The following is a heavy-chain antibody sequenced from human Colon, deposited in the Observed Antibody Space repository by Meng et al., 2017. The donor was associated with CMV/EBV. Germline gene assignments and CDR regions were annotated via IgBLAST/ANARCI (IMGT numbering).Heavy chain of an antibody. CDR2: ISAYNHNT. J-gene: IGHJ4*02. V-gene: IGHV1-18*01. D-gene: IGHD2-2*01. CDR1: GYIFSSHG. Sequence: ASVKVSCKASGYIFSSHGISWVRQAPGQGREWRGWISAYNHNTDYAQKFQGRVTMTTDTSTRTASMVLTNLRSDDTAIYYCARVDGGYCGSIGCREPAEFWGQGTVVTVSS. CDR3: ARVDGGYCGSIGCREPAEF.